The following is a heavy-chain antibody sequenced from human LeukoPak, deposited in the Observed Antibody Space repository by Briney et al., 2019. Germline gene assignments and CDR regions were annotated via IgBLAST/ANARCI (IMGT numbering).Heavy chain of an antibody. CDR2: IHYSGST. CDR1: GGSITSYY. J-gene: IGHJ4*02. D-gene: IGHD3-22*01. V-gene: IGHV4-59*08. CDR3: ASNTHYYDSSGLPGDY. Sequence: SETLSLTCTVSGGSITSYYWSWIRQPPGKGLEWIGYIHYSGSTNYNPSLKSRVTISIDTSKNQFSLKLSSVTAADTALYYCASNTHYYDSSGLPGDYWGQGTLVTVSS.